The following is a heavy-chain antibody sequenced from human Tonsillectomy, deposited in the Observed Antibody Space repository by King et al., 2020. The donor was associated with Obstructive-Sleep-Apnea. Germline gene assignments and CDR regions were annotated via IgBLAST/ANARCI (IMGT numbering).Heavy chain of an antibody. D-gene: IGHD3-22*01. V-gene: IGHV3-21*01. CDR3: ARDFGGLTMIVGRMVY. CDR1: GFTFSSYS. J-gene: IGHJ4*02. Sequence: QLVQSGGGLVKPGGSLRLSCAASGFTFSSYSMNWVRQAPGKGLEWVSSISSSSSYIYYADSVKGRFTISRDNAKNSLYLQMNSLRAEDTAVYYCARDFGGLTMIVGRMVYWGQGTLVTVSS. CDR2: ISSSSSYI.